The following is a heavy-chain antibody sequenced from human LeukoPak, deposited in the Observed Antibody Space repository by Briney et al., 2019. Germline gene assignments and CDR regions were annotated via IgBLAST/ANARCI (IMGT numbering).Heavy chain of an antibody. CDR3: AREARYSYGPFFDY. V-gene: IGHV4-38-2*02. CDR2: IYHSGST. Sequence: SETLSLTCTVSGGSMSSYYWSWIRQPPGKGLEWIGSIYHSGSTYYNPSLKSRVTISVDTSKNQFSLKLSSVTAADTAVYYCAREARYSYGPFFDYWGQGTLVTVSS. J-gene: IGHJ4*02. CDR1: GGSMSSYY. D-gene: IGHD5-18*01.